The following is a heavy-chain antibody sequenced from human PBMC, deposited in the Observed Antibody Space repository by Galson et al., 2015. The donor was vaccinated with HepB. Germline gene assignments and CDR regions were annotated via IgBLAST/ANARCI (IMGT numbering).Heavy chain of an antibody. V-gene: IGHV3-23*01. CDR3: AKGRVGCSSTSCYVYYYYGMDV. CDR2: ISGSGGST. CDR1: GFTFSSYA. J-gene: IGHJ6*02. Sequence: SLRLSCAASGFTFSSYAMSWVRQAPGKGLEWVSAISGSGGSTYYADSVKGRFTISRDNSKNTLYLQMNSLRAEDTAVYYCAKGRVGCSSTSCYVYYYYGMDVWGQGTTVTVSS. D-gene: IGHD2-2*01.